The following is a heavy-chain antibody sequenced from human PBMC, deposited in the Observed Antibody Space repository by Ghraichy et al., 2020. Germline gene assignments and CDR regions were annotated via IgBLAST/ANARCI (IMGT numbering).Heavy chain of an antibody. CDR2: INHSGST. D-gene: IGHD4/OR15-4a*01. J-gene: IGHJ6*03. V-gene: IGHV4-34*01. CDR1: GGSFSGYY. CDR3: ARDRLWYYYYYYMDV. Sequence: SETLSLTCAVYGGSFSGYYWSWIRQPPGKVLEWIGEINHSGSTNYNPSLKSRVTISVDTSKNQFSLKLSPVTAADTALYYCARDRLWYYYYYYMDVWGKGTTVTVSS.